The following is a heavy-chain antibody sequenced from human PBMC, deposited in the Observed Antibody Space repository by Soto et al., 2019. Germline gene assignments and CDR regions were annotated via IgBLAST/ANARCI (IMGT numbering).Heavy chain of an antibody. Sequence: GEALKISCRRSGYNFTSYWITRVRQMPRKVQEWMGRIDHSGYYTNSSPAFQGHVTTTADKSISTAYQQWSRLKASDTALYYCARLQEAAGSYDYTFDFWGQGTLVTVSS. CDR2: IDHSGYYT. J-gene: IGHJ4*02. CDR1: GYNFTSYW. D-gene: IGHD1-26*01. V-gene: IGHV5-10-1*01. CDR3: ARLQEAAGSYDYTFDF.